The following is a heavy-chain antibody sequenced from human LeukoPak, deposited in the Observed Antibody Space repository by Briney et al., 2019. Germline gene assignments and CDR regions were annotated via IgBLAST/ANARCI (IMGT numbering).Heavy chain of an antibody. CDR2: IYYSGST. CDR3: ARLVRSSGRFCY. Sequence: PSETLSLTCTVSGGSISSSSYYWGWIRQPPGKGLEWIGSIYYSGSTYYNPSLKSRVTISVDTSKNQFSLKLSSVTAADTAVYYCARLVRSSGRFCYWGQGTLVTVSS. D-gene: IGHD6-19*01. V-gene: IGHV4-39*01. CDR1: GGSISSSSYY. J-gene: IGHJ4*02.